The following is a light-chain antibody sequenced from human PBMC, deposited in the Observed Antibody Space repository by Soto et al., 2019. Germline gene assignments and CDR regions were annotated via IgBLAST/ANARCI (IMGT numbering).Light chain of an antibody. CDR2: AVN. CDR3: SSYTSRSTHV. Sequence: QSVLTQPASLSGSPGQSIPISCTGTDTDIGGYNYVSWYQQHPGQAPKLXLSAVNNRPSGVSNRFSGSKSGNTASLTISGLQAEDEADYYCSSYTSRSTHVFGTGTKVTVL. CDR1: DTDIGGYNY. V-gene: IGLV2-14*01. J-gene: IGLJ1*01.